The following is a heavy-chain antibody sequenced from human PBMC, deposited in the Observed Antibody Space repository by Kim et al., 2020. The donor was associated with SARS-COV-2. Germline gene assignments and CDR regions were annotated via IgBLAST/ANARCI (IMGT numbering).Heavy chain of an antibody. V-gene: IGHV3-30*18. J-gene: IGHJ4*02. CDR3: AKQNAVLFQFFDY. D-gene: IGHD4-17*01. CDR2: ISYDGSNK. Sequence: GGSLRLSCAASGFTFSSYGMHWVRQAPGKGLEWVAVISYDGSNKYYADSVKGRFTISRDNSKNTLYLQMNSLRAEDTAVYYCAKQNAVLFQFFDYWGQGTLVTVSS. CDR1: GFTFSSYG.